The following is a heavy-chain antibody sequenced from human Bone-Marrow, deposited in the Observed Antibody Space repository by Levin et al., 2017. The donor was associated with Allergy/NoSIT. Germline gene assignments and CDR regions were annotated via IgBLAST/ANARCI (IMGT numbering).Heavy chain of an antibody. CDR1: GYSISSGYY. Sequence: SETLSLTCAVSGYSISSGYYWGWIRQPPGKGLEWIGSIYHSGSAYYNPSLKSRVTISVDTSKNQFSLKLSSVTAADTAVYYCARDFPSYSSSWALSWGQGTLVTVSS. V-gene: IGHV4-38-2*02. J-gene: IGHJ5*02. D-gene: IGHD6-13*01. CDR2: IYHSGSA. CDR3: ARDFPSYSSSWALS.